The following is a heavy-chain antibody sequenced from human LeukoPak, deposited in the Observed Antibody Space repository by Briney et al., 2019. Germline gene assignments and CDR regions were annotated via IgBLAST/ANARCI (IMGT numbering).Heavy chain of an antibody. V-gene: IGHV4-61*02. CDR3: ARGPYSYDSSGAFDI. J-gene: IGHJ3*02. D-gene: IGHD3-22*01. CDR1: GESISSGDYY. Sequence: PSETLSLTCTVSGESISSGDYYWSWIRQPAGKGLEWIGRISSSGSTNYNPSLKSRVTISVDTSKNQFSLKLSSVTAADTAVYFCARGPYSYDSSGAFDIWGQGTMVTVSS. CDR2: ISSSGST.